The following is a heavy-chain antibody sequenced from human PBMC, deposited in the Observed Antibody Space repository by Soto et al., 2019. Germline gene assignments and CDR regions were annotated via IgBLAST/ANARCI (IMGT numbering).Heavy chain of an antibody. Sequence: EVQLVESGGGLVKPGGSLRLSCAASGFTFSSYSMNWVRQAPGKGLEWVSSISSSSSYIYYADSVKGRFTISRDNAKNSLYLQMNRLRAEDTAVYYCASAIAVAGTGDFDYWGQGTLVTVSS. D-gene: IGHD6-19*01. CDR3: ASAIAVAGTGDFDY. V-gene: IGHV3-21*01. J-gene: IGHJ4*02. CDR2: ISSSSSYI. CDR1: GFTFSSYS.